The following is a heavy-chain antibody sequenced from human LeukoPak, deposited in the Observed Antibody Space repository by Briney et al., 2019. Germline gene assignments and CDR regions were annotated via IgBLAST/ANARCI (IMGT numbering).Heavy chain of an antibody. CDR1: GFTFSSYA. CDR2: ISGSGGST. J-gene: IGHJ4*02. CDR3: ARLGDYGSGSYYPTKDY. Sequence: GGSLRLSCAASGFTFSSYAMSWVRQAPGKGLEWVSAISGSGGSTYYADSVKGRFTISRDNSKNTLYLQMNSLGAEDTAVYYCARLGDYGSGSYYPTKDYWGQGTLVTVSS. V-gene: IGHV3-23*01. D-gene: IGHD3-10*01.